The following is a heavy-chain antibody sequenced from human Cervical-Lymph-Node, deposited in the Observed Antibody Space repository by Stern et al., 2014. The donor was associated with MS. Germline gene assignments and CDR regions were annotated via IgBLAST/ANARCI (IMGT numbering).Heavy chain of an antibody. CDR3: ARGDRTLWGTMGLGTTGPSDY. J-gene: IGHJ4*02. CDR2: INPNRGGT. Sequence: VQLVESGAEVKKPGASVKVSCKASGYTFTDYYLHWVRQAPGHGLEGMGRINPNRGGTNSAQKFQGRVTMTRDTSINTAFMELSTLRSDDTAVYYCARGDRTLWGTMGLGTTGPSDYWGQGSLVTVSS. V-gene: IGHV1-2*06. CDR1: GYTFTDYY. D-gene: IGHD1-1*01.